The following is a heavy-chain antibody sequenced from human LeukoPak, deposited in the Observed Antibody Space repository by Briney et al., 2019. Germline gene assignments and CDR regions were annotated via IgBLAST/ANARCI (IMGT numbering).Heavy chain of an antibody. V-gene: IGHV3-23*01. Sequence: GGSLRLSCAASGFTFSSYAMSWVRQAPGKGLEWVSAISGSGGSTYYAGSVKGRFTVSRDNSKNTLYLQMNSLSAEDTAVYYCAKDRDYYDSSGHPEDYWGQGTLVTVSS. CDR1: GFTFSSYA. D-gene: IGHD3-22*01. CDR2: ISGSGGST. CDR3: AKDRDYYDSSGHPEDY. J-gene: IGHJ4*02.